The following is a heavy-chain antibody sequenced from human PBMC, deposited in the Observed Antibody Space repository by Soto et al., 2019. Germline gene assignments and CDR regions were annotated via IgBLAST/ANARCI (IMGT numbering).Heavy chain of an antibody. V-gene: IGHV4-39*01. CDR1: GGSITRNNHY. CDR2: ILYSGSI. J-gene: IGHJ4*02. CDR3: ARLGSSGWYQGSYFDY. Sequence: QLQLQESGPGLVKPSETLSLTCIVSGGSITRNNHYWGWIRQSPGKGLEWIGSILYSGSINYNPSLKSQVTLSVETSKNRFSLKMSSVTAADTALYYCARLGSSGWYQGSYFDYWGQGTLVTVSS. D-gene: IGHD6-19*01.